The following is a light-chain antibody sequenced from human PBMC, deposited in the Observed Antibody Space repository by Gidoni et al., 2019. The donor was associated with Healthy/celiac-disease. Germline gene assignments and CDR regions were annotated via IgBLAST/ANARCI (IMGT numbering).Light chain of an antibody. CDR2: EDN. J-gene: IGLJ2*01. V-gene: IGLV6-57*02. CDR3: QSYDSSNHVV. CDR1: SGSIARNY. Sequence: NFMLTQPHSVSESTGKTVTISCTGSSGSIARNYVQWYQQRPGSAPTTVIYEDNQRPSGVPDRFSGSIDSSSNSASLTISGLKTEDEADYYCQSYDSSNHVVFGGGTKLTVL.